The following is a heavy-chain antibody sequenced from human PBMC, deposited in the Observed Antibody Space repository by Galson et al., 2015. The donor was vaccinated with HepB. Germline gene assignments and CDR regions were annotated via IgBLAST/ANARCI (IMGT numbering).Heavy chain of an antibody. D-gene: IGHD6-6*01. CDR3: ARDLKRYSTSWFAFYCSMDV. J-gene: IGHJ6*03. V-gene: IGHV1-46*01. CDR2: INPSGGTT. Sequence: SVKVSCKASGYTFTSYCMHWVRQAPGQGLEWMGIINPSGGTTTYAQKFQGRVTMTRDTSTSTVYMELSSLTSEDTAVYYCARDLKRYSTSWFAFYCSMDVWGKGTTVTVSS. CDR1: GYTFTSYC.